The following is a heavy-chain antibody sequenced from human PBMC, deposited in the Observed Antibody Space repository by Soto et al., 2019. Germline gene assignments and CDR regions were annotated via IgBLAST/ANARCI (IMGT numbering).Heavy chain of an antibody. D-gene: IGHD6-13*01. CDR3: ARYSSSWYDFDY. J-gene: IGHJ4*02. Sequence: PSETLSLTCTVSGGSISSYYWSWIRQPPGKGLEWIGYIYYSGSTNYNPSLKSRVTISVDTSKNQFSLKLSSVTAADTAVYYCARYSSSWYDFDYWGQGTLVTVSS. CDR1: GGSISSYY. V-gene: IGHV4-59*01. CDR2: IYYSGST.